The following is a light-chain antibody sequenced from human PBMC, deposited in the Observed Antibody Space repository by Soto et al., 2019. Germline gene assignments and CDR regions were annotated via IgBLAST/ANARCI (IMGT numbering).Light chain of an antibody. J-gene: IGKJ2*01. CDR2: VAS. CDR3: QQFNNWPHT. CDR1: QSVNQK. Sequence: EIVLTQSPATRSVSPGEKATLSCRASQSVNQKLGWYQQKPGQAPRLLIYVASYWAPGIPVRFSGSGSGTEYTLTISNLQAEDFAVYYCQQFNNWPHTFGQGTKVDIK. V-gene: IGKV3-15*01.